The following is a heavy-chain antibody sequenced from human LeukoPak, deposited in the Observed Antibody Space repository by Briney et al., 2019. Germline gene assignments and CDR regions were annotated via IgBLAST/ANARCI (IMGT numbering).Heavy chain of an antibody. V-gene: IGHV3-9*01. CDR1: GFTFDDYA. CDR3: AKGPYGSGTYYTFFDY. D-gene: IGHD3-10*01. CDR2: ISWNSDSI. J-gene: IGHJ4*02. Sequence: GGSLRLSCAASGFTFDDYAMHWVRQAPGKGLEWVPGISWNSDSIGYADSVKGRFTISRDNAKNSLYLQMNSLRAEDTALYYCAKGPYGSGTYYTFFDYWGQGTLVTVSS.